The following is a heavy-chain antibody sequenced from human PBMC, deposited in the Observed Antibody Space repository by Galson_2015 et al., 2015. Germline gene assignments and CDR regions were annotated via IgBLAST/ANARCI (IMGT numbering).Heavy chain of an antibody. D-gene: IGHD1-26*01. CDR1: GFTFDDYA. J-gene: IGHJ4*02. CDR2: ISWNSGSI. V-gene: IGHV3-9*01. CDR3: AKGEWELLRAGFDY. Sequence: SLRLSCAASGFTFDDYAMYWVRQAPGKGLEWVSGISWNSGSIGYADSVRGRFTISRDNAKNSLYLQMNSLRAEDTALYYCAKGEWELLRAGFDYWGQGTLVTVSS.